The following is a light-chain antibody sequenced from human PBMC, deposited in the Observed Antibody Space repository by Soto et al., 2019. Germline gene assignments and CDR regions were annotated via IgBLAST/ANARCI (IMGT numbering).Light chain of an antibody. J-gene: IGLJ2*01. CDR3: CSYAGRATYV. CDR2: EVF. Sequence: QSALTQPASVSGSPGQSITIFCTGPSSDVGSYNLVSWYQQYPGKAPKLIIFEVFKRPSGVSHRFSGSKSGNTASLTISGLQAEDEAKYYCCSYAGRATYVFGGGTKVTVL. CDR1: SSDVGSYNL. V-gene: IGLV2-23*02.